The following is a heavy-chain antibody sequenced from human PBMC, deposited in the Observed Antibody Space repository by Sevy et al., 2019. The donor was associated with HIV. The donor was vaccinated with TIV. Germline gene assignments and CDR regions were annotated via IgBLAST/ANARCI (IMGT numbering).Heavy chain of an antibody. D-gene: IGHD3-9*01. CDR3: AKDFTGYNGMDV. CDR1: GIIFTTSG. CDR2: ISYDGRNK. Sequence: GGSLRLSCAVSGIIFTTSGMHWVRQAPGKGLEWVAVISYDGRNKFYGDSVKGRFTISGDNSKNILYLQMNSLRVEDTAVYYCAKDFTGYNGMDVWGQGTMVTVSS. V-gene: IGHV3-30*18. J-gene: IGHJ6*02.